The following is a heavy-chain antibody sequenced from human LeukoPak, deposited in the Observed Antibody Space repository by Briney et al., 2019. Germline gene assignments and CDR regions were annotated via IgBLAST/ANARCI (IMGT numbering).Heavy chain of an antibody. Sequence: ASVKVSCKASGYTFTGYYMHWVRQAPGQGLEWMGRINPNSGGTNYAQKFQGRVTMTRDTSISTDYLELSRLRSDDTAVYYCARDLDSVAAADYWGQGTLVTVSS. CDR2: INPNSGGT. V-gene: IGHV1-2*06. D-gene: IGHD6-13*01. CDR3: ARDLDSVAAADY. CDR1: GYTFTGYY. J-gene: IGHJ4*02.